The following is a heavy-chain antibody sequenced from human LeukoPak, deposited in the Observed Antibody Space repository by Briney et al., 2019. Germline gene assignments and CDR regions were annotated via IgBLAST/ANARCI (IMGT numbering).Heavy chain of an antibody. CDR3: ARGKQWLVGLLDY. CDR1: GFTFSSYG. V-gene: IGHV3-33*01. D-gene: IGHD6-19*01. Sequence: PGGSLRLSCAASGFTFSSYGMHRVRQAPGKGLEWVAVIWYDGSNKYYADSVKGRFTISRDNSKNTLYLQMNSLRAEDTAVYYCARGKQWLVGLLDYWGQGTLVTVSS. J-gene: IGHJ4*02. CDR2: IWYDGSNK.